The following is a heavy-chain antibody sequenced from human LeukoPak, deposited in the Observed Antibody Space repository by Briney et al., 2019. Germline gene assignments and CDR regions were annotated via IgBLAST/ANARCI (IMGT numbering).Heavy chain of an antibody. V-gene: IGHV3-23*01. CDR1: GFTFSKYA. D-gene: IGHD1-14*01. CDR3: ATDLGCYGTFSTFDI. CDR2: ITGSGGAT. Sequence: GGSLRLSCAASGFTFSKYAMSWVRQAPGKGREWVSAITGSGGATYYADSVRGGLTIYRDNPKKTLCLHMNSLRAEDTAVYYCATDLGCYGTFSTFDIWGQGTMVTVSS. J-gene: IGHJ3*02.